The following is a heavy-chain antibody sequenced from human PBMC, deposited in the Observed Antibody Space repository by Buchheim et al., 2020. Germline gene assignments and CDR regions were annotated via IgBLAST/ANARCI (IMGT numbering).Heavy chain of an antibody. V-gene: IGHV3-33*01. CDR1: GFTFSSYG. D-gene: IGHD4-17*01. CDR2: IWYDGSNK. J-gene: IGHJ4*02. Sequence: QVQLVESGGGVVQPGRSLRLSCAASGFTFSSYGMHWVRQAPGKGLEWLAVIWYDGSNKYYADSVKGRFTISRDNSKNTLYLQMNSLRAEDTAVYYCARDLYGDYAFDYWGQGTL. CDR3: ARDLYGDYAFDY.